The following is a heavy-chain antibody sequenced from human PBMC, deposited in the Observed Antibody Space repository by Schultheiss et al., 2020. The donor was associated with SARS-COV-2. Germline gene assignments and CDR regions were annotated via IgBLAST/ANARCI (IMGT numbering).Heavy chain of an antibody. D-gene: IGHD3-22*01. V-gene: IGHV3-15*01. CDR2: IKSKTDGGTT. CDR3: ARVATGYYGEYDY. CDR1: GFTFSNAW. Sequence: GESLKISCAASGFTFSNAWMSWVRQAPGKGLEWVGRIKSKTDGGTTDYAAPVKGRFTISRDDSKNTLYLQMNSLKTEDTAVYYCARVATGYYGEYDYWGRGTLVTVSS. J-gene: IGHJ4*02.